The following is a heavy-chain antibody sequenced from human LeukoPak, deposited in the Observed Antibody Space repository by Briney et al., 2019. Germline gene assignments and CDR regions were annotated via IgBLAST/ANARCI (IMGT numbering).Heavy chain of an antibody. D-gene: IGHD3-16*01. Sequence: SETLSLTCTVSGGSISSYYWSWIRQPPGKGLEWIGDIYYSRYTNYNPSLKSRVTISVDTSKNQFSLKLRSVTAADTAVYYCARETSQKGAHYMDVWGKGTTVTISS. V-gene: IGHV4-59*01. CDR1: GGSISSYY. J-gene: IGHJ6*03. CDR3: ARETSQKGAHYMDV. CDR2: IYYSRYT.